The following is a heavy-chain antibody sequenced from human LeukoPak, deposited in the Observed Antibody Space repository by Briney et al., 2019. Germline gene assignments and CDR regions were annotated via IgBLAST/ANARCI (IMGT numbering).Heavy chain of an antibody. Sequence: SQTLSLTCAISGDSVSSNTAAWNWVRQSPSRGLEWLGRTYYRSKWFYSYAESVKSRITVSPDTSKNQFSLQLDSVTPDDTAVYYCVRVSDGRGSWSASTFHYYFYGMDVWGQGTSVTVSS. CDR1: GDSVSSNTAA. D-gene: IGHD6-13*01. CDR2: TYYRSKWFY. V-gene: IGHV6-1*01. J-gene: IGHJ6*02. CDR3: VRVSDGRGSWSASTFHYYFYGMDV.